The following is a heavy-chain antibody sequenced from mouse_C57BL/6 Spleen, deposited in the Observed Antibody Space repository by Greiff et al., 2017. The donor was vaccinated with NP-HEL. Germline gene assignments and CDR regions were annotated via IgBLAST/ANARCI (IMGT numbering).Heavy chain of an antibody. CDR2: IWSGGST. J-gene: IGHJ3*01. V-gene: IGHV2-2*01. D-gene: IGHD2-4*01. CDR1: GFSLTSYG. Sequence: VKVVESGPGLVQPSQSLSITCTVSGFSLTSYGVHWVRQSPGKGLEWLGVIWSGGSTDYNAAFISRLSISKDNSKSQVFFKMNSLQADDTAIYYCARYHYDYGGFAYWGQGTLVTVSA. CDR3: ARYHYDYGGFAY.